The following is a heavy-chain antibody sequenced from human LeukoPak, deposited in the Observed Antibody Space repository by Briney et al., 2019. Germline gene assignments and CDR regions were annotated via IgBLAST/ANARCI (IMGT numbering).Heavy chain of an antibody. CDR2: INPSGGST. CDR1: GYTFTSYY. D-gene: IGHD6-19*01. Sequence: ASVKVSCKASGYTFTSYYMHWVRQAPGQGLEWMGIINPSGGSTSYAQKFQGRVTMTRDTSTSTVYMELSSLRPEDTAVYYCASSLAVAGPRDYWGQGTLVTVSS. V-gene: IGHV1-46*01. CDR3: ASSLAVAGPRDY. J-gene: IGHJ4*02.